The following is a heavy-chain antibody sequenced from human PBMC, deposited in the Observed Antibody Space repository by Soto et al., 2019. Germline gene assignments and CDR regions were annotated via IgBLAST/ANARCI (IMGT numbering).Heavy chain of an antibody. D-gene: IGHD1-26*01. V-gene: IGHV3-48*03. CDR3: ARVMYATWSSFDY. Sequence: GGSLRLSCATSGFTFSTYEMTWVRQAPGKGLEWVSYITSGSTIYYADSVKGRFTISRDNAKNSLFLQLNSLRAEDTAVYFCARVMYATWSSFDYWGQGTPVTVSS. CDR1: GFTFSTYE. CDR2: ITSGSTI. J-gene: IGHJ4*02.